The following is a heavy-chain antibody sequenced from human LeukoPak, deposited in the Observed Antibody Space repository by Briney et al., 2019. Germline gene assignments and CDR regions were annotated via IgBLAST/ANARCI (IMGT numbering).Heavy chain of an antibody. V-gene: IGHV4-39*01. Sequence: PSETLSLTCTVSGSFISSSSYYWAWIRQPPGKGLEWIVTIYYSGNTYYNPSFKSRATISVDTSKNQFYLKLNSVTDADTALYYCARRWSTSWTTFDYWGQRTLVTVSS. CDR2: IYYSGNT. J-gene: IGHJ4*02. CDR3: ARRWSTSWTTFDY. D-gene: IGHD6-13*01. CDR1: GSFISSSSYY.